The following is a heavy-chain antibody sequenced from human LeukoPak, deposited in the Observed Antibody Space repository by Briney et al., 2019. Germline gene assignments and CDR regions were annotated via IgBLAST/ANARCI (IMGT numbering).Heavy chain of an antibody. V-gene: IGHV3-21*01. D-gene: IGHD4-11*01. CDR1: GFKFTSYS. CDR3: ARLHIGYSNFAFDL. Sequence: GGSLRLSCAASGFKFTSYSLNWVRQAPGKGLEWVSFISITGSHINYADSVKGRFTVSRDNAKNSLYLQMNSLRAEDSAIYYCARLHIGYSNFAFDLWGQGTLVTVSS. J-gene: IGHJ4*02. CDR2: ISITGSHI.